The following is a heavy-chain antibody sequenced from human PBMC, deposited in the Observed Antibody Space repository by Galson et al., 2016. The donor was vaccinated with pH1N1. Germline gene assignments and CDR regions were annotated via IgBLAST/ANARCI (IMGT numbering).Heavy chain of an antibody. CDR2: ISWNSSSI. CDR3: AKGAGRYYFGSGSFNY. V-gene: IGHV3-9*01. CDR1: GFAFVDFA. D-gene: IGHD3-10*01. J-gene: IGHJ4*02. Sequence: SLRLSCAASGFAFVDFAMHWVRHVPGKGLEWVSGISWNSSSIGYADSVKGRFTISRDSAKKSLFLQMNSLRVEDTALYYCAKGAGRYYFGSGSFNYWGQGTQVTVSS.